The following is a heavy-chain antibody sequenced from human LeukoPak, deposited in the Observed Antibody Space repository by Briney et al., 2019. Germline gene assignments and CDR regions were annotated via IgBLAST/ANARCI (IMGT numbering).Heavy chain of an antibody. D-gene: IGHD6-19*01. Sequence: GGSLRLSCAASGFTFSDYYMSWIRQAPGKGLEWVSYISSSSSYTNYADSVKGRFTISRDNSKNTLYLQMNSLRAEDTAVYYCARKGGSGWYGDYFDYWGQGTLVTVSS. V-gene: IGHV3-11*06. CDR2: ISSSSSYT. J-gene: IGHJ4*02. CDR3: ARKGGSGWYGDYFDY. CDR1: GFTFSDYY.